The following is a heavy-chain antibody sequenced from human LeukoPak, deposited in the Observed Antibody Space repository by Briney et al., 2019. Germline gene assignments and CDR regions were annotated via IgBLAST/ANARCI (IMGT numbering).Heavy chain of an antibody. J-gene: IGHJ4*02. Sequence: ASVKVSCKASGGTFSSYAISWVRQAPGQRLEWMGGIIPIFGTANYAQKFQGRVTITADESTSTAYMELSSLRSEDTAVHYCARQGGQLVYFDYWGQGTLVTVSS. D-gene: IGHD6-13*01. CDR3: ARQGGQLVYFDY. CDR2: IIPIFGTA. CDR1: GGTFSSYA. V-gene: IGHV1-69*13.